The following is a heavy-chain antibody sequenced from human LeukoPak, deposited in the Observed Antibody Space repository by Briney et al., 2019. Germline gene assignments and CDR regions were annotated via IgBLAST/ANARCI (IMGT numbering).Heavy chain of an antibody. J-gene: IGHJ6*03. CDR1: GDSVDGFY. CDR2: IYTSGAT. CDR3: ARGGAYSKSHYLYYQFMDV. V-gene: IGHV4-4*07. D-gene: IGHD4-11*01. Sequence: SETLSLTCTVFGDSVDGFYWSWIRQAAGKGPEWLGRIYTSGATNCYPSLNSRVSMSIDTSKNQFSLKLSSVTAADTAVYYCARGGAYSKSHYLYYQFMDVWGKGTTVTVSS.